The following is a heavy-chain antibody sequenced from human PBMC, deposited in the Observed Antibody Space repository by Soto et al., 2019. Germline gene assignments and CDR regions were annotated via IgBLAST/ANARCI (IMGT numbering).Heavy chain of an antibody. CDR1: GGSLKSYA. V-gene: IGHV1-18*01. Sequence: GTSVKVPCKACGGSLKSYAMSWVRQAPGQGLEWMGGISAYNGNTNYAQSLQGIVTITRDTSTSTVYVELRSLRSDDTAVYYCAYDNLTGYYDYWGQGTLVTVSS. D-gene: IGHD3-9*01. CDR2: ISAYNGNT. J-gene: IGHJ4*02. CDR3: AYDNLTGYYDY.